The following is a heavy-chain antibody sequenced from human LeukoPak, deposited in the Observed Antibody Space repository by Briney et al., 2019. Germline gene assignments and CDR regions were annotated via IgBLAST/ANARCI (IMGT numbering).Heavy chain of an antibody. CDR1: GFTFSSYS. V-gene: IGHV3-48*04. CDR3: VLTSSSWTFDY. D-gene: IGHD6-13*01. J-gene: IGHJ4*02. Sequence: PGGSLRLSCAASGFTFSSYSMDWVRQAPGKGLEWVSYISSSSSTIYYADSVKGRFTISRDNAKNSLYLQMNSLRAEDTAVYYCVLTSSSWTFDYWGQGTLVTVSS. CDR2: ISSSSSTI.